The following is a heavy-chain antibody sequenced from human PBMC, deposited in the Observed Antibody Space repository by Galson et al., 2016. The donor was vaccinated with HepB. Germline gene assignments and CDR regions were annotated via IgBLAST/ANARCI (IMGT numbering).Heavy chain of an antibody. J-gene: IGHJ4*02. CDR3: AKDRRQWLDSDIDY. CDR2: ISGSGANT. V-gene: IGHV3-23*01. CDR1: GFTFTIYA. D-gene: IGHD6-19*01. Sequence: LRLSCAASGFTFTIYAMTWVRPAPGKGLEWVSAISGSGANTYYADSVKGRFTISRDNSKNTLYLQMNSLRAEDTAIYYCAKDRRQWLDSDIDYWGQGTLVTVSS.